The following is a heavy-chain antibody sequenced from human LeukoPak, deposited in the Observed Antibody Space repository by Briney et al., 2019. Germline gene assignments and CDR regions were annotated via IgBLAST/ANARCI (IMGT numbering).Heavy chain of an antibody. CDR2: IRKKDYGGTT. J-gene: IGHJ4*02. CDR3: TRGSCSNGVCYHFDY. CDR1: GFTFGDYA. V-gene: IGHV3-49*04. D-gene: IGHD2-8*01. Sequence: PGRSLRLSCTGSGFTFGDYAMSWVRQAPGKGLGWVRFIRKKDYGGTTEYAASVKGRFTISRDDSKSIAYLQMNSLKTEDTAVYYCTRGSCSNGVCYHFDYWGQGTLVTVSS.